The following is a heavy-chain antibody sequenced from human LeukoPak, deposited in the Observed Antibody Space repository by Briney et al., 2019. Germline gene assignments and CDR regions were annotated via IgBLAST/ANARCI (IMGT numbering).Heavy chain of an antibody. V-gene: IGHV1-18*01. D-gene: IGHD5-12*01. J-gene: IGHJ5*02. CDR3: ARTNIVATIDNWFDP. CDR2: ISAYNGNT. CDR1: GYTFTSYG. Sequence: GASVKVSCKASGYTFTSYGISWVRQAPGQGLGWMGWISAYNGNTNYAQKLQGRVNMTTDTSTSTAYMELRSLRSDDTAVYYCARTNIVATIDNWFDPWGQGTLVTVSS.